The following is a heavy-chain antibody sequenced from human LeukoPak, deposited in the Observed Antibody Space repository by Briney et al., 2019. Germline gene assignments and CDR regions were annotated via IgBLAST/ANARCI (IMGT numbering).Heavy chain of an antibody. CDR3: ARDLEPIVSATGY. CDR1: GYTFTIYY. D-gene: IGHD2-21*01. J-gene: IGHJ4*02. Sequence: GASVKVSCKASGYTFTIYYMHWVRQAPGQGLEWMGIINPSGGSTSYAQKFQGRATMTRDTSTSTVYMELSSLRSEDTAVYYCARDLEPIVSATGYWGQGTLVTVSS. V-gene: IGHV1-46*01. CDR2: INPSGGST.